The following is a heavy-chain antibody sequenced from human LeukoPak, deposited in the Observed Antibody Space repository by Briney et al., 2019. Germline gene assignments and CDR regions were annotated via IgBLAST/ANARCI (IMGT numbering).Heavy chain of an antibody. D-gene: IGHD3-16*01. CDR3: ARSHLRLRGYMDV. J-gene: IGHJ6*03. V-gene: IGHV1-46*02. CDR2: INPSGGST. CDR1: GYIFKSYY. Sequence: ASVKFSCEACGYIFKSYYMHWVRHAPGQGLEWMGIINPSGGSTSYAQKFQGRVTMTRDMSTSTVYMELRSLRSDDTAVYYCARSHLRLRGYMDVWGKGTTVTISS.